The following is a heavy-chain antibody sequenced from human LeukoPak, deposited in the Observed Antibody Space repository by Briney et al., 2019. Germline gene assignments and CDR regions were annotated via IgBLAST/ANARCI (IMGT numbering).Heavy chain of an antibody. J-gene: IGHJ6*02. CDR3: ARPYTAMDYGMDV. CDR2: IIPIFGTA. V-gene: IGHV1-69*13. Sequence: VKVSCKASGGTFSSYAISWVRQAPGQGLEWMGGIIPIFGTANYAQKFQGRVTITADESTSTAYMELSSLRSEDTAVYYCARPYTAMDYGMDVWGQGTTVTVSS. D-gene: IGHD5-18*01. CDR1: GGTFSSYA.